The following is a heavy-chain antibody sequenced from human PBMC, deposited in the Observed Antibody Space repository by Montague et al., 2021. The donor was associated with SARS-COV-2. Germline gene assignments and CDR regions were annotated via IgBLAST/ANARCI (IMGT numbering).Heavy chain of an antibody. Sequence: SLRLSLSASGFTFSSYEMNWVRQAQGKGLEWVSYISISSSYIYYADSLKGRFTISRDNTKNSLYLQMNSLRAEDTAVYYCARDIEGITMIVVVRSYYYYGKDIWGQGTTVTVSS. J-gene: IGHJ6*01. CDR3: ARDIEGITMIVVVRSYYYYGKDI. CDR2: ISISSSYI. V-gene: IGHV3-21*05. D-gene: IGHD3-22*01. CDR1: GFTFSSYE.